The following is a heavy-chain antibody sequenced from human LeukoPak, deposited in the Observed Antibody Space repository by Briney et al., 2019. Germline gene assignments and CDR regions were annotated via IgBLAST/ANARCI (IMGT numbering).Heavy chain of an antibody. Sequence: SETLSLTCTVSGGSVSSGSYYWSWIRQPPGKGLEWIGYIYYSGSTNYNPSLKSRVTISVDTSKNQFSLKLSSVTAADTAVYYCARPDRRYCSSTSCYPSRGHFDYWGQGTRVTVYS. J-gene: IGHJ4*02. CDR3: ARPDRRYCSSTSCYPSRGHFDY. CDR1: GGSVSSGSYY. CDR2: IYYSGST. D-gene: IGHD2-2*01. V-gene: IGHV4-61*01.